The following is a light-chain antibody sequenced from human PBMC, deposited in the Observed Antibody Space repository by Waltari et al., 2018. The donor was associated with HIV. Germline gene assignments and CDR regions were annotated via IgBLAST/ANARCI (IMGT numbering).Light chain of an antibody. J-gene: IGLJ1*01. Sequence: QSVLTQPPSASATPGQRITISCSGGNSNIESNYVYWYQQLPGTAPKVFIYRNSQRPSGVPDRFSGSKSGTSASLIISGLRSGDEADYYCASWDDSLNAFVFGTGTKVTV. V-gene: IGLV1-47*01. CDR3: ASWDDSLNAFV. CDR2: RNS. CDR1: NSNIESNY.